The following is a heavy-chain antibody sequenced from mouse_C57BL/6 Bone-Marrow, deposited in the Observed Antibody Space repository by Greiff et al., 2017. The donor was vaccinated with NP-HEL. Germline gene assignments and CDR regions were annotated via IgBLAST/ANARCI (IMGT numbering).Heavy chain of an antibody. CDR1: GYTFTDYY. V-gene: IGHV1-76*01. J-gene: IGHJ2*01. CDR3: WGGYFDY. Sequence: VKLVESGAELVRPGASVKLSCKASGYTFTDYYINWVKQRPGQGLEWIARIYPGSGNTYYNEKFKGKATLTAEKSSSTAYMQLSSLTSEDSAVYFCWGGYFDYWGQGTTLTVSS. CDR2: IYPGSGNT.